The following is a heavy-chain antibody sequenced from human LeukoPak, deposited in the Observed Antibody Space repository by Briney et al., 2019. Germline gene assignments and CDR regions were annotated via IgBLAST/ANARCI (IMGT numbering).Heavy chain of an antibody. CDR1: GYTFTGYY. V-gene: IGHV1-2*02. D-gene: IGHD4-4*01. J-gene: IGHJ4*02. Sequence: GASVKVSCKASGYTFTGYYIQWVRQAPGQGLEWMGWINPNSGATKYAQQFQGRVTMTRDTSISTAYMELSRLNSDDTAVYYCARELMTTISPGADWGQGTLVTVSS. CDR3: ARELMTTISPGAD. CDR2: INPNSGAT.